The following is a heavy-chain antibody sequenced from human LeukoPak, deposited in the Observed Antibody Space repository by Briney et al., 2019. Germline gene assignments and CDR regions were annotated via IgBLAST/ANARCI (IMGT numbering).Heavy chain of an antibody. CDR2: ISAYNGNT. Sequence: ASVKVSRKASGYTFTSYGISWVRQAPGQGLEWMGWISAYNGNTNYAQKLQGRVTMTTDTSTSTAYMELRSLRSDDTAVYYCARAFPIAVAGTGFYYFDYWGQGTLVTVSS. CDR1: GYTFTSYG. CDR3: ARAFPIAVAGTGFYYFDY. J-gene: IGHJ4*02. V-gene: IGHV1-18*01. D-gene: IGHD6-19*01.